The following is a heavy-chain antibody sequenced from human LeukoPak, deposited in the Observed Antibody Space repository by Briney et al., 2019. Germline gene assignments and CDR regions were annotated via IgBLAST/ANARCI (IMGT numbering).Heavy chain of an antibody. D-gene: IGHD3-10*01. CDR3: ARDPYGSGRY. CDR2: VSTSGSYI. Sequence: GGSLRLSCAASGFTLSNYRMNWVRQAPGKGLEWVSSVSTSGSYIYYADSVKGRFTISRDNAKNSLYLQMDSLRAEDTAVYYCARDPYGSGRYWGQGTRVTVSS. V-gene: IGHV3-21*01. J-gene: IGHJ4*02. CDR1: GFTLSNYR.